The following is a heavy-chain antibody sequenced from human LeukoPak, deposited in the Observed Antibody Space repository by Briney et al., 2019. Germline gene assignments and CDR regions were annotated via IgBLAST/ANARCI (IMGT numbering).Heavy chain of an antibody. CDR3: AHRDKSFGVIKNENWFDP. V-gene: IGHV2-5*01. D-gene: IGHD3-3*01. CDR2: IYWNDHK. J-gene: IGHJ5*02. CDR1: GFSLTPNGVG. Sequence: SGPTLVNPTPPLTLTCSFSGFSLTPNGVGVAWLRQPPGKALEWLAVIYWNDHKRYTPSLENRLTITKDTSKNQVVLTMTNMDPADTATYFCAHRDKSFGVIKNENWFDPWGPGTPVTVSS.